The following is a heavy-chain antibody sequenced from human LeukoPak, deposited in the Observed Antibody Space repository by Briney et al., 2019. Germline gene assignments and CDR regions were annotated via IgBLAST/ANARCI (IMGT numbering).Heavy chain of an antibody. V-gene: IGHV3-21*01. CDR3: ARGKGRYSSSCLDY. J-gene: IGHJ4*02. CDR1: GFTFSSYS. CDR2: ISSSSSYI. Sequence: GGSLRLSCAASGFTFSSYSMNWVRQAPGKGLEWVSSISSSSSYIYYADSVKGRLTISRDNAKNSLYLQMNSLRAEDTAVYYCARGKGRYSSSCLDYWSQGTLVTVSS. D-gene: IGHD6-13*01.